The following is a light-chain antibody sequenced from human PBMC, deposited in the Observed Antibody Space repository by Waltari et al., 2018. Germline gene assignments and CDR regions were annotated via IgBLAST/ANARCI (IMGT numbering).Light chain of an antibody. CDR1: QSLLYSAGYSY. J-gene: IGKJ2*01. Sequence: DIVLTQSPLSSPVTPGEPASTSCRSSQSLLYSAGYSYLEWYLQKPGQSPQLLIYAGSSRASGVPDRFSGSVSGTDFTLRISRVEADDVGVYYCMQGLRTPYTFGQGTKLEIK. CDR3: MQGLRTPYT. CDR2: AGS. V-gene: IGKV2-28*01.